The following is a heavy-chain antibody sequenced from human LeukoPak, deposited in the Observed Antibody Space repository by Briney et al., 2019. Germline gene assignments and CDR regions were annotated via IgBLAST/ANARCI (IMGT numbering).Heavy chain of an antibody. V-gene: IGHV4-4*02. Sequence: PSETLSLTCAVSGDSISTTNWWSWVRQPPGKGLEWIGEIYHSGSTNYNPSLKSRVTMSVDTSKNQFSLKLSSVTAADTAVYYCARDFADNYFDYWGQGTLVTVSS. CDR3: ARDFADNYFDY. CDR1: GDSISTTNW. CDR2: IYHSGST. J-gene: IGHJ4*02. D-gene: IGHD3-3*01.